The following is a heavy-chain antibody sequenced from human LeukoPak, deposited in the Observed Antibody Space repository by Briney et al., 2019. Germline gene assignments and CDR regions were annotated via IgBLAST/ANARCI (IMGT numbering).Heavy chain of an antibody. D-gene: IGHD1-14*01. CDR3: ARDYRYYYYMDV. V-gene: IGHV4-61*02. CDR2: IYTSGST. J-gene: IGHJ6*03. CDR1: GGSISSGSYY. Sequence: PSQTLSLTCTVSGGSISSGSYYWSWIRQPAGKGLEWIGRIYTSGSTNYNPSLKSRVTISVDTSKNQFSLKLSSVTAADTAVYYCARDYRYYYYMDVWGKGTTVTVSS.